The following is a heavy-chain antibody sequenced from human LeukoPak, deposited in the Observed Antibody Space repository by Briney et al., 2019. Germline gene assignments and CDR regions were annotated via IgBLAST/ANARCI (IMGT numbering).Heavy chain of an antibody. CDR2: ISWDGGST. CDR1: GFTFDDYT. V-gene: IGHV3-43*01. D-gene: IGHD3-22*01. J-gene: IGHJ4*02. CDR3: AKLADSSGYYNTQFDY. Sequence: GGSLRLSCAASGFTFDDYTMHWVRHAPGKGLEWVSLISWDGGSTYYADSVKGRFTISRDNSKNSLYLQMNSLRTEDTALYYCAKLADSSGYYNTQFDYWGQGTLVTVSS.